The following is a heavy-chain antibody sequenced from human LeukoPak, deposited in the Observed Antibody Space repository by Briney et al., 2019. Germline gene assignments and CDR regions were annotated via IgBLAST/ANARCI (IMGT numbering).Heavy chain of an antibody. J-gene: IGHJ4*02. Sequence: AGSLRLSCVASGFTVSSNYMSWVRQAPGKGPEWVSLIYPGGTTYYADAVKGRFTISRDNSKNTLYLQMNSLRAEDTAVYYCAKEGLELYYFDYWGQGTLVRLSS. CDR1: GFTVSSNY. CDR3: AKEGLELYYFDY. D-gene: IGHD1-7*01. V-gene: IGHV3-53*01. CDR2: IYPGGTT.